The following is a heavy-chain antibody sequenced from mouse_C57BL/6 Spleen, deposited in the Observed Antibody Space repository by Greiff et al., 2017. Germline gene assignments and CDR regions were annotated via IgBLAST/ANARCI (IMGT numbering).Heavy chain of an antibody. V-gene: IGHV1-4*01. CDR3: AREGGNYYAMDY. CDR1: GYTFTRYT. CDR2: INPSSGYT. D-gene: IGHD2-1*01. J-gene: IGHJ4*01. Sequence: QVQLQQSGAELARPGASVKMSCKASGYTFTRYTMHWVKQRPGQGLEWIGYINPSSGYTKYNQKFKDKATLTADKSSSTAYMQLSSLTSEDSAVYYCAREGGNYYAMDYWGQGTSVTVSS.